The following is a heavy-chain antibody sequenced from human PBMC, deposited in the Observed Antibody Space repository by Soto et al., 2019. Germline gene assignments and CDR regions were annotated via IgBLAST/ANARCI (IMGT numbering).Heavy chain of an antibody. CDR1: GGSISNYY. CDR2: IDYSGNT. Sequence: SETLSLTCTVSGGSISNYYWNWIRQTPGKGLEWIGYIDYSGNTNYNPSLKSRVTISVDTSKNQVSLNVSSVTAADTAVYYCARDQYYDSSGYYHTNYGMDVWGQGTTVTVSS. CDR3: ARDQYYDSSGYYHTNYGMDV. V-gene: IGHV4-59*01. J-gene: IGHJ6*02. D-gene: IGHD3-22*01.